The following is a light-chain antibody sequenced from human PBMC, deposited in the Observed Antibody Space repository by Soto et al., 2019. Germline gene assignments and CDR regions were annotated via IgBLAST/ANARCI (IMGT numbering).Light chain of an antibody. J-gene: IGKJ2*01. V-gene: IGKV3-15*01. Sequence: EIVMTQSPATLSLSPGERATLSCSAIQSVSSNLAWYQQKPGQAPSLLIYGASTRATGIPARFSGSGSGTEFTLTISSLQSEYLAVYYCQQNKNWPYPFGQGTKLEIK. CDR1: QSVSSN. CDR3: QQNKNWPYP. CDR2: GAS.